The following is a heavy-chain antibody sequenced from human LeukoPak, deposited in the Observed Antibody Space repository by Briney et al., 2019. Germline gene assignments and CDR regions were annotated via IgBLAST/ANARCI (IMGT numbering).Heavy chain of an antibody. Sequence: GESLKISCKGSGYSFANYWIGWVRQMPGKGLEWMGIIYLSDFGTRYSPSFQGQVTISVDKSISTAYLQWTGLKASDTAMYYCARPHYDSSGYPEFYFDYWGQGTLVTVSS. D-gene: IGHD3-22*01. V-gene: IGHV5-51*01. CDR2: IYLSDFGT. CDR1: GYSFANYW. CDR3: ARPHYDSSGYPEFYFDY. J-gene: IGHJ4*02.